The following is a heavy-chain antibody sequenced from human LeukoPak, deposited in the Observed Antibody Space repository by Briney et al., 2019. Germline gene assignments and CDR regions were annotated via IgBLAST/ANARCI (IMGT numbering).Heavy chain of an antibody. CDR1: GFTFDDYG. D-gene: IGHD6-19*01. J-gene: IGHJ4*02. Sequence: PGGSLRLSCAASGFTFDDYGMSWIRQPPGKGLEWIGSIYHSGSTYYNPSLKSRVTISVGTSKNQFSLKLSSVTAADTAVYYCARGGIAVAGPHSDYWGQGTLVTVSS. CDR2: IYHSGST. V-gene: IGHV4-38-2*01. CDR3: ARGGIAVAGPHSDY.